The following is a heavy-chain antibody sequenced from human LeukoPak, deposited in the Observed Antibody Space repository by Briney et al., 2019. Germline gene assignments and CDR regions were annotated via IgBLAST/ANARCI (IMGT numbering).Heavy chain of an antibody. D-gene: IGHD3-16*02. J-gene: IGHJ6*02. Sequence: SVKVSCKASGGTFSSYAISWVRQAPGQGLEWMGGTIPIFGTANYAQKFQGGVTITADESTSTAYMELSSLRSEDTAVYYCARDYRHNRGYYYGMDVWGQGTTVTVSS. CDR1: GGTFSSYA. CDR2: TIPIFGTA. V-gene: IGHV1-69*13. CDR3: ARDYRHNRGYYYGMDV.